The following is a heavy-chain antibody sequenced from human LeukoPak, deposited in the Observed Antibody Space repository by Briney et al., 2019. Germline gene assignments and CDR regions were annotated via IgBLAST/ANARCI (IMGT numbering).Heavy chain of an antibody. CDR2: ISHSVST. V-gene: IGHV4-34*01. CDR1: GGSFSDYY. CDR3: ARGAWDCSSTSCYVNWFDP. J-gene: IGHJ5*02. D-gene: IGHD2-2*01. Sequence: SDTLSLTCAVYGGSFSDYYWSWIHQPPGKGLEWIGEISHSVSTNYNPSLKSRVTISVDTSKNQFFLKLSSVTAADTAGYYCARGAWDCSSTSCYVNWFDPWGQGTLVTVSS.